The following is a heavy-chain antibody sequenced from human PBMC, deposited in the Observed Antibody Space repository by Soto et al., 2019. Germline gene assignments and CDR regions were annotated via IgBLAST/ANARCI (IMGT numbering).Heavy chain of an antibody. CDR2: IRSKTYDGPT. V-gene: IGHV3-49*03. J-gene: IGHJ4*02. D-gene: IGHD3-9*01. CDR1: GFTFGDYA. Sequence: PGGSLRLSCTASGFTFGDYAMSWFRQAPGKGLEWVGFIRSKTYDGPTEYAASVQGRFTISRDDSKNIAYLQMNSLKTEDTAVYYCTAEQYYDTLTGYSHYWGQGA. CDR3: TAEQYYDTLTGYSHY.